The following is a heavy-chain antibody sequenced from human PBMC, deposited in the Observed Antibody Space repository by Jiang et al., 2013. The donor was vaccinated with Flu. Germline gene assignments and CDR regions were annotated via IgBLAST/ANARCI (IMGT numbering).Heavy chain of an antibody. CDR2: ISSSGSST. D-gene: IGHD3-10*01. Sequence: FSSHDMHWSAWLQARGWSGWHVISSSGSSTYYADSVQGRFTISRDNSKNTLSLQMNSLRPEDTALYYCARNPFDTEGYYSNPGTYLDDWGQGTLGHRLL. V-gene: IGHV3-30*19. CDR3: ARNPFDTEGYYSNPGTYLDD. CDR1: FSSHD. J-gene: IGHJ4*02.